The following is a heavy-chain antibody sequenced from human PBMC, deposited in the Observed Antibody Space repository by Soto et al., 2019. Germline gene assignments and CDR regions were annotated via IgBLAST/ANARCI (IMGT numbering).Heavy chain of an antibody. CDR1: GYTFTSYG. V-gene: IGHV1-18*01. D-gene: IGHD2-15*01. J-gene: IGHJ3*02. CDR2: ISAYNGNT. CDR3: ARDVFFVVVAATDDAFDI. Sequence: ASVKVSCKASGYTFTSYGISWVRQAPGQGLEWMGWISAYNGNTNYAQKLQGRVTMTTDTSTSTAYMELRSLRSDDTAMYYCARDVFFVVVAATDDAFDIWGQGTMVTVSS.